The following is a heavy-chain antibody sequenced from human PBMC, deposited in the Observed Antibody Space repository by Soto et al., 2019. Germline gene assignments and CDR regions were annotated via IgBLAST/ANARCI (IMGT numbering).Heavy chain of an antibody. CDR2: FDPEDGET. CDR1: GYTLTELS. D-gene: IGHD6-13*01. J-gene: IGHJ4*02. Sequence: RASVKVSCKVSGYTLTELSMHWVRQAPGKGLEWMGGFDPEDGETIYAQKFQGRVTMTEDTSTDTAYMELRSLRSEDTAVYYCARDLLAGIAAATRPFDYWGQGTLVTVSS. CDR3: ARDLLAGIAAATRPFDY. V-gene: IGHV1-24*01.